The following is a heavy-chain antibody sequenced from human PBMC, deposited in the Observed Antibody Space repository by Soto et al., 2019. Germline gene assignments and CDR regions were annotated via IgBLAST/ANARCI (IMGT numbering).Heavy chain of an antibody. Sequence: SETLSLTCPVSGGSISSNYWSWIRQPPGKGLEWIGYIYYSGSTNYNPSLKSRVTISVDTSKNQFSLKLSSVTAADTAVYYCASPLEYWGQGILVTVSS. V-gene: IGHV4-59*01. CDR1: GGSISSNY. CDR3: ASPLEY. CDR2: IYYSGST. J-gene: IGHJ4*02.